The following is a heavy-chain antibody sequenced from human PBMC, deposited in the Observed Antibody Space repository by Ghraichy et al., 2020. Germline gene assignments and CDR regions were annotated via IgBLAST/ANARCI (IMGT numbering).Heavy chain of an antibody. Sequence: SETLSLTCAVYGGSFSGYYWSWIRQPPGKGLEWIGEINHSGSTNYNPSLKSRVTISVDTSKNQFSLKLSSVTAADTAVYYCARGGQWLGPPFDYWGQGTLVTVSS. CDR2: INHSGST. V-gene: IGHV4-34*01. CDR1: GGSFSGYY. J-gene: IGHJ4*02. D-gene: IGHD6-19*01. CDR3: ARGGQWLGPPFDY.